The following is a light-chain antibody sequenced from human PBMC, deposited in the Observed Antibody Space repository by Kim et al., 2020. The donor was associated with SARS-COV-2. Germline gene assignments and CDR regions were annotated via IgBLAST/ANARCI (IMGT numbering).Light chain of an antibody. CDR1: SLRSYY. J-gene: IGLJ2*01. CDR3: NSRDSSGNVV. V-gene: IGLV3-19*01. CDR2: GKN. Sequence: VALGQTVRITSQGDSLRSYYGSWYQQKPGQAPVLVIYGKNNRPSGIPDRFSGSSSGNTASLTITGAQAEDEADYYCNSRDSSGNVVFGGGTQLTVL.